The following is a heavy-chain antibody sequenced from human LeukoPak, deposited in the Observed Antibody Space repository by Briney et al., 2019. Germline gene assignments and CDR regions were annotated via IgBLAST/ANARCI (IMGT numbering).Heavy chain of an antibody. CDR2: ISASGGST. D-gene: IGHD4-17*01. Sequence: PGWSLRLSCASSGLTLSRYVMGWVRQAPGKGLEWVSTISASGGSTFYAASVKGRFTVSRDNSKNTLFLQMNTLRAEDTAVYYCAALYGDYNWYFDLWGRGTLVTVSS. CDR1: GLTLSRYV. CDR3: AALYGDYNWYFDL. J-gene: IGHJ2*01. V-gene: IGHV3-23*01.